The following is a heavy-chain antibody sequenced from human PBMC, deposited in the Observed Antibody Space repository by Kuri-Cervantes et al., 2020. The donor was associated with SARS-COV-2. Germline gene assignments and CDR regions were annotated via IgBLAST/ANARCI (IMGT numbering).Heavy chain of an antibody. Sequence: GESLKISCAASGFTFSIYGMHWVRQAPGKGLEWVAVISYDGSNKYYADSVKGRFTISRDNSKNTLYLQMNSLRAEDTAVYYCAKDIPLTLTYYYDSSGYQYWGQGTLVTVSS. V-gene: IGHV3-30*18. CDR3: AKDIPLTLTYYYDSSGYQY. CDR2: ISYDGSNK. CDR1: GFTFSIYG. J-gene: IGHJ4*02. D-gene: IGHD3-22*01.